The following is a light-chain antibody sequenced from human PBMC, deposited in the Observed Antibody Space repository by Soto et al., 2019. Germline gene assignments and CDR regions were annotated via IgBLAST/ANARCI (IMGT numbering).Light chain of an antibody. CDR2: DAS. Sequence: DIQMTQSPSSLSASVGDRVTITCQASQDISNYLNWYKQKPGKAPKLLIYDASNLETGVQSRFSGSGSATNFTFTISSLQPEDIATYYCQQYDNLPLTFGGGTKVEIK. CDR3: QQYDNLPLT. J-gene: IGKJ4*01. V-gene: IGKV1-33*01. CDR1: QDISNY.